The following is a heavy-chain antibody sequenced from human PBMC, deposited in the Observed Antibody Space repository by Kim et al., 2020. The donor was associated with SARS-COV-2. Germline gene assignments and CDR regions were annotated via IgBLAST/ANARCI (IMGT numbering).Heavy chain of an antibody. CDR2: IWYDGSNK. CDR3: ARSKYQLLYYYYGMDV. V-gene: IGHV3-33*01. J-gene: IGHJ6*02. CDR1: GFTFSSYG. Sequence: GGSLRLSCAASGFTFSSYGMHWVRQAPGKGLEWVAVIWYDGSNKYYADSVKGRFTISRDNSKNTLYLQMNSLRAEDTAVYYCARSKYQLLYYYYGMDVWGQGTTVTVSS. D-gene: IGHD2-2*02.